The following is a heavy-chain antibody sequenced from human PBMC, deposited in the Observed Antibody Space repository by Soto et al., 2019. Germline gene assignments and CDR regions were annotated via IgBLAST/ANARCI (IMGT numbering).Heavy chain of an antibody. Sequence: GGSLRLSCAASGFNFNSYTINWVRQAPGKRLEWLSSISSSGYIFSTDSVRGRFTISRDNAKNSVYLQINSLRAEDTAVYFCARDCSGGSCSPGMDVWGQGTTVTVSS. CDR3: ARDCSGGSCSPGMDV. CDR1: GFNFNSYT. CDR2: ISSSGYI. V-gene: IGHV3-21*01. J-gene: IGHJ6*02. D-gene: IGHD2-15*01.